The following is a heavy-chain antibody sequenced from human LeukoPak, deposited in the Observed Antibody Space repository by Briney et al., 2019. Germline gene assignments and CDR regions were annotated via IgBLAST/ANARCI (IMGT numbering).Heavy chain of an antibody. D-gene: IGHD6-13*01. CDR2: INHSGST. Sequence: PSETLSLTCAVYGGSFSGYYWSWIRQPPGKGLEWIGEINHSGSTNYNPSLKSRVTISVDTSKNQFSLKLSSVTAADTAVYYCARLGFLSSWYRSRNWFDPWGQGTLVTVSS. CDR3: ARLGFLSSWYRSRNWFDP. V-gene: IGHV4-34*01. J-gene: IGHJ5*02. CDR1: GGSFSGYY.